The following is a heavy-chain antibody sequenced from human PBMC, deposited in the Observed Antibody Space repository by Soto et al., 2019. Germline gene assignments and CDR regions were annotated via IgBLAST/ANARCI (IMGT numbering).Heavy chain of an antibody. CDR3: ARQLEPSYYYYGMDV. CDR2: IYPGDSDT. V-gene: IGHV5-51*01. CDR1: GYSFTSYW. Sequence: GESLKISCKGSGYSFTSYWIGWVRQMPGKGLEWMGIIYPGDSDTRYSPSFQGQVTISADKSISTAYLQWSSLKASDTAMYYCARQLEPSYYYYGMDVWGQGTLVTVSS. D-gene: IGHD1-1*01. J-gene: IGHJ6*02.